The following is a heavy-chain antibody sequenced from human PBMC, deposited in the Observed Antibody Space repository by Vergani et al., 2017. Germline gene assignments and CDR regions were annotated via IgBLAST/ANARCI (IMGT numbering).Heavy chain of an antibody. CDR3: AKDGRENSDYGYFDY. V-gene: IGHV3-48*01. Sequence: QLVESGGGWVQPGGSLRLSCVVSGFDFSSYIMNWVRQAPGKGLEWVSFVSTGTKSQSYADSVKGRFTISRDTSKKTLSLQMRSLRADDTAVYYCAKDGRENSDYGYFDYWGQGTLVTVSS. D-gene: IGHD4-17*01. CDR2: VSTGTKSQ. J-gene: IGHJ4*02. CDR1: GFDFSSYI.